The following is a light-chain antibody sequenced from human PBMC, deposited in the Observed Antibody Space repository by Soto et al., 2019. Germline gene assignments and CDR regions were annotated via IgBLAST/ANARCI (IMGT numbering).Light chain of an antibody. CDR2: DAS. V-gene: IGKV3-20*01. CDR1: QSVRSER. J-gene: IGKJ5*01. Sequence: EIVLTPSPDTLSLSPGERATLSCSASQSVRSERLAWYQQKRGQAPTLLIFDASSRTSGTPERFSGSGSGTDFTLTISRLEPEDFAVYYCQEYDGAPPITFGLGTRLEI. CDR3: QEYDGAPPIT.